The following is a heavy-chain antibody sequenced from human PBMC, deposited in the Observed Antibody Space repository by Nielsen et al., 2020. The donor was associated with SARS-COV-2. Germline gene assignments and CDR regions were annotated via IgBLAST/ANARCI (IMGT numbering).Heavy chain of an antibody. D-gene: IGHD5-18*01. CDR2: ISSSSSYI. Sequence: GESLKISCAASGFTFSSYSMNWVRQAPGKGLEWVSSISSSSSYIYYADSVKGRFTISRDNSKNSLYLQMNSLRTEDTALYYCAKDGVAMAPYYYYYMDVWGKGTTVTVSS. J-gene: IGHJ6*03. CDR3: AKDGVAMAPYYYYYMDV. V-gene: IGHV3-21*04. CDR1: GFTFSSYS.